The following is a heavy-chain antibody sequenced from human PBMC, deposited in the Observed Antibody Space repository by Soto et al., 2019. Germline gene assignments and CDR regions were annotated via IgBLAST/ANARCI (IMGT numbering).Heavy chain of an antibody. Sequence: PGGSLRLSCAASGFTVSSYYVSWVRQTPGKGLEWVSVIYSGGSKYYADSVKRRFSISRDNYKNTLYLQTSSLRHEDTAVYYCAKDGLSAYCNSPGCSAEHFDYLRQGTQDTVFS. V-gene: IGHV3-66*02. CDR3: AKDGLSAYCNSPGCSAEHFDY. CDR2: IYSGGSK. CDR1: GFTVSSYY. J-gene: IGHJ4*02. D-gene: IGHD2-2*01.